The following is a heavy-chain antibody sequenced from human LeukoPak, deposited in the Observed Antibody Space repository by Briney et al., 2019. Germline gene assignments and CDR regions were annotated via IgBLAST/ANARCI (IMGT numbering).Heavy chain of an antibody. J-gene: IGHJ4*02. CDR3: ARILTYYDILTGYYAPGLNDY. CDR1: GFTFSDYY. Sequence: PGGSLRLSCAASGFTFSDYYMSWIRQAPGKGLEWVSYISSSGSTIYYPASVKRRFTISRDNAKNSLYLQMNSLRAEDTAVYYCARILTYYDILTGYYAPGLNDYWGQGTLVTVSS. D-gene: IGHD3-9*01. V-gene: IGHV3-11*01. CDR2: ISSSGSTI.